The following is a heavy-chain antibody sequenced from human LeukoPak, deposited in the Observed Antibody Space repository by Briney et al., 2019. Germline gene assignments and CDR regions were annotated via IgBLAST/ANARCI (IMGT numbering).Heavy chain of an antibody. CDR3: AKLRRSPYYALPVGFDS. CDR2: IKEDGSEN. Sequence: GGSLRLSCAASGFTFRTYWMSWVRQAPGKGLEWVANIKEDGSENSYVDSVKGRFTISRDNSWDNTLYLQMDSLRAEDTAIYYCAKLRRSPYYALPVGFDSWGQGTLVTVSS. J-gene: IGHJ4*02. D-gene: IGHD3-3*01. V-gene: IGHV3-7*03. CDR1: GFTFRTYW.